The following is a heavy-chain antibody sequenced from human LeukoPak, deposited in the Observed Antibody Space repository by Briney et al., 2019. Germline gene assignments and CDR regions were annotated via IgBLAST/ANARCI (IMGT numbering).Heavy chain of an antibody. D-gene: IGHD6-19*01. CDR1: GFTFRTSG. CDR3: AREGGRTVAGTFDN. CDR2: IQYHGRDK. J-gene: IGHJ4*02. Sequence: GGSLRLSCAASGFTFRTSGMHWVRQAPGKGLEWVAFIQYHGRDKYYADSVKGRFTISRDNSKNTLYMEVDSLRAEDTAVYYCAREGGRTVAGTFDNWGQGTLVTVSS. V-gene: IGHV3-30*02.